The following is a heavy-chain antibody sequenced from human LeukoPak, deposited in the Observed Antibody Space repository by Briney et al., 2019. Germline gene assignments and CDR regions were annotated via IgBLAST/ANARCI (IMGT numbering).Heavy chain of an antibody. CDR3: ARDGDDTSGYFSSFDY. J-gene: IGHJ4*02. CDR2: IYTGGTT. Sequence: GGSLRLSCAASGFTVSSNYMGWVRQAPGKGLEWVSVIYTGGTTFYADSVKGRFTISRDNSKNTLYLQMNSLRAEDTAVYYCARDGDDTSGYFSSFDYWGQGTLVTVSS. V-gene: IGHV3-53*01. D-gene: IGHD3-22*01. CDR1: GFTVSSNY.